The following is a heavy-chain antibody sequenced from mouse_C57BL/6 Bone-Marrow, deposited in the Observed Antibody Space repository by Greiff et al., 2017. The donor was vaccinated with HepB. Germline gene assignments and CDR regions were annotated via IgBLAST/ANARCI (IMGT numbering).Heavy chain of an antibody. J-gene: IGHJ3*01. D-gene: IGHD1-1*01. Sequence: QVQLKESGAELVRPGTSVKMSCKASGYTFTNYWIGWAKQRPGHGLEWIGDIYPGGGYTNYNEKFKGKATLTADKSSSTAYMQFSSLTSEDSAIYYCARWGYYYGSSYAWFAYWGQGTLVTVSA. CDR2: IYPGGGYT. V-gene: IGHV1-63*01. CDR1: GYTFTNYW. CDR3: ARWGYYYGSSYAWFAY.